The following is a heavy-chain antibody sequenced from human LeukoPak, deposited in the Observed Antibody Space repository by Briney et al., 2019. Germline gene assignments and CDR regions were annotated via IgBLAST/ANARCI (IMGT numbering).Heavy chain of an antibody. D-gene: IGHD5-12*01. CDR2: ISSSSSYI. V-gene: IGHV3-21*01. Sequence: PGGSLRLSCAASGFTFSSYSMNWVRQAPGKGLEWVSSISSSSSYIYYADSVKGRFTISRDNAKNSLYLQMNSLRAEDTAVYYCARDDNLGDIVATINDYWGQGTLVTVSS. CDR3: ARDDNLGDIVATINDY. J-gene: IGHJ4*02. CDR1: GFTFSSYS.